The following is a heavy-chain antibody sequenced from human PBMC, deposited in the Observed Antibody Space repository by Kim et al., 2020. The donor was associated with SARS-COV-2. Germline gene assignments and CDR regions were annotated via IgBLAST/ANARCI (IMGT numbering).Heavy chain of an antibody. CDR2: INYYGTP. V-gene: IGHV4-34*01. D-gene: IGHD2-21*02. J-gene: IGHJ2*01. Sequence: SETLSLTCAVYGETFSHYYWTWIRLAPGKGPEWIGEINYYGTPQYQPSLRGRVTISLDSSTRQFSLNLFSVTAEDTGIYYCASAFCGGDCHYW. CDR3: ASAFCGGDCHYW. CDR1: GETFSHYY.